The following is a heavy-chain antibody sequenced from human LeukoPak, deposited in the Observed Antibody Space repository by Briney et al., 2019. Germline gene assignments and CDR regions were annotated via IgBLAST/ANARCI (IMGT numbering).Heavy chain of an antibody. CDR2: LAWNSDNV. Sequence: PGGSLRLSCAASGFTFDDYAVHWVRQAPGKGLEWVSTLAWNSDNVHYADSVKGRFTISRDNARNSLYLQMDSLRPEDTALYFCAKGSGPVRFSGHVLDYWGQGTLVTVSS. J-gene: IGHJ4*02. V-gene: IGHV3-9*01. D-gene: IGHD5-12*01. CDR3: AKGSGPVRFSGHVLDY. CDR1: GFTFDDYA.